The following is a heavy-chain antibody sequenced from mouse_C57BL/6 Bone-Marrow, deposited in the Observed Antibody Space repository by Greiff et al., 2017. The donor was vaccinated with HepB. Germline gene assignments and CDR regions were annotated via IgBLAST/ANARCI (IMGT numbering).Heavy chain of an antibody. CDR3: TREVTTVVDGY. CDR2: IDPETGGT. D-gene: IGHD1-1*01. CDR1: GYTFTDYE. V-gene: IGHV1-15*01. Sequence: VQLQQSGAELVRPGASVTLSCKASGYTFTDYEMHWVKQTPVHGLEWIGAIDPETGGTAYNQKFKGKAILTADKSSSTAYMELRSLTSEDSAVYYCTREVTTVVDGYWGQGTTLTVSS. J-gene: IGHJ2*01.